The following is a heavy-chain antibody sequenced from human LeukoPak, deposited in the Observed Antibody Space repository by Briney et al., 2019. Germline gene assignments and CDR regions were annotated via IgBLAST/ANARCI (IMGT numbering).Heavy chain of an antibody. Sequence: GGSLRLSCAASGFSFLHYGMHWVRQAPGKGPEWVAFISSDGSKEYYADSVKGRFTISRDNSKNTLYLHVNSPRAEDTAVFFCAKDGYCSGGSCYANFFDRWGQGTLVTVSS. CDR2: ISSDGSKE. CDR1: GFSFLHYG. V-gene: IGHV3-30*18. D-gene: IGHD2-15*01. CDR3: AKDGYCSGGSCYANFFDR. J-gene: IGHJ4*02.